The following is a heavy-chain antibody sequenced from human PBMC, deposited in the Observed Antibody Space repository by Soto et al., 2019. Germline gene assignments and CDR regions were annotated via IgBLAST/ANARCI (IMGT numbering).Heavy chain of an antibody. Sequence: QVQLMQSGGEVKKPGSSVKVSCKASGGSFGSDTVSWLRQAPGQGLEWMGGIVLIFGTPNYAQKFQGRVTIIAAESTNTAYMELSSLTSEDSAVYFFARPTSGYYHEACEVWGQGTMVTVSS. V-gene: IGHV1-69*01. CDR1: GGSFGSDT. CDR2: IVLIFGTP. J-gene: IGHJ3*01. D-gene: IGHD3-22*01. CDR3: ARPTSGYYHEACEV.